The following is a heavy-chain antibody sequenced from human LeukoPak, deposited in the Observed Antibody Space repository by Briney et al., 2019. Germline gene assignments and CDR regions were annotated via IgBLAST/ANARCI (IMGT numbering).Heavy chain of an antibody. D-gene: IGHD3-3*01. CDR3: ASTASPNPDYYDFWSGYPGAFDI. V-gene: IGHV4-61*02. Sequence: PSETLSLTCTVSGGSISSGSYYWSWIRQPAGKGLEWIGRIYTSGSTNYNPSLKSRVTISVDTSKNQFSLKLSSVTAADTAVYYCASTASPNPDYYDFWSGYPGAFDIWGQGTMVTVSS. CDR2: IYTSGST. CDR1: GGSISSGSYY. J-gene: IGHJ3*02.